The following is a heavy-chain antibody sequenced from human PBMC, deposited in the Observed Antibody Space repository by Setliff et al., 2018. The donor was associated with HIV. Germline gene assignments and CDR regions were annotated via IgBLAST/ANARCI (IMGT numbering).Heavy chain of an antibody. J-gene: IGHJ3*02. CDR3: ARDGGGFASGTFDI. D-gene: IGHD2-15*01. CDR2: IYYSGST. CDR1: GGSVSSGTYY. Sequence: PSETLSLTCTVSGGSVSSGTYYWTWIRQPPGKGLEWIGYIYYSGSTNYNPSLKTRVTVSADTSKNQFSLKLTSVTAADTAVYYCARDGGGFASGTFDIWGQGTKVPVSS. V-gene: IGHV4-61*01.